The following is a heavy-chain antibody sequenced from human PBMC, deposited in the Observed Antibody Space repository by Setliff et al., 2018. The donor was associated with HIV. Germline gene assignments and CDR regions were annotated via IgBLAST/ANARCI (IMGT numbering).Heavy chain of an antibody. CDR1: GGSFTDYF. J-gene: IGHJ4*02. CDR2: INHTGST. V-gene: IGHV4-34*01. D-gene: IGHD1-26*01. Sequence: PSETLSLTCAVYGGSFTDYFWSWIRQSPGKGLEWIGEINHTGSTNYDPSLKSRFTISVDLSKNQFSLRVNSVTAADTAVYYCARGHGVYSGSYLAVYFDYWGQGTLVTVSS. CDR3: ARGHGVYSGSYLAVYFDY.